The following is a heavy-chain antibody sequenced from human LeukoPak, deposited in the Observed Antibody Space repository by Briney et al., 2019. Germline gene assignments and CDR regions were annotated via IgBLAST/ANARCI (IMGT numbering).Heavy chain of an antibody. CDR2: VNPDTGNT. Sequence: ASVKVSCKASGYTFTSYGINWVRQAPGQGPEWMGWVNPDTGNTGFAQKFQGRVTITQNSSVTTVYMELSSLTSEDTAVYYCARRGLVAGIYDLVYGFDIWGQGTMVTVSS. CDR3: ARRGLVAGIYDLVYGFDI. J-gene: IGHJ3*02. CDR1: GYTFTSYG. V-gene: IGHV1-8*03. D-gene: IGHD3/OR15-3a*01.